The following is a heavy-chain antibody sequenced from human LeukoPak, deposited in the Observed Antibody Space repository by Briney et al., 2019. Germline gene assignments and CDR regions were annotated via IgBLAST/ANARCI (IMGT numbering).Heavy chain of an antibody. V-gene: IGHV3-7*01. CDR2: IKQDGSEK. Sequence: GGSLRLSCAASGFTSSSYWMSWVRQAPGKGLEWVANIKQDGSEKYYVDSVKGRFTISRDNAKNSLYLQMNSLRVEDTAVYYCARAVRYFDWLLYPSDAFDIWGQGTMVTVSS. CDR1: GFTSSSYW. J-gene: IGHJ3*02. D-gene: IGHD3-9*01. CDR3: ARAVRYFDWLLYPSDAFDI.